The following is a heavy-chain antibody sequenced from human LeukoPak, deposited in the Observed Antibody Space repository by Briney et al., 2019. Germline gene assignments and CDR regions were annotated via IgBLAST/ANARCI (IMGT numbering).Heavy chain of an antibody. V-gene: IGHV4-59*01. Sequence: SETLSLTCSVSGASINDYYWTWIRQPPGKGLEWIGYVYHTGTSGYHPSLKSRVAMSLDTSKNQVSLKLRSVTAADTAVYFCTRVVNGGHFDYWGQGTMVTVSS. CDR3: TRVVNGGHFDY. CDR1: GASINDYY. D-gene: IGHD2-8*01. CDR2: VYHTGTS. J-gene: IGHJ4*02.